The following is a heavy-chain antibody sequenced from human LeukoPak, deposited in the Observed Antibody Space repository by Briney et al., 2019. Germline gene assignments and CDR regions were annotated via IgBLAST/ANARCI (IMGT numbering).Heavy chain of an antibody. CDR3: ARGPLCSSTSCYGMDV. J-gene: IGHJ6*02. CDR2: MSYSGRT. Sequence: SSETLSLTCSVSGASVTNDYWTWIRQPPGQGLEWIGYMSYSGRTTYNPSLKSRVTISVDTSKNQFSLKLSSVTAADTAVYYCARGPLCSSTSCYGMDVWGQGTTVTVSS. V-gene: IGHV4-59*02. CDR1: GASVTNDY. D-gene: IGHD2-2*01.